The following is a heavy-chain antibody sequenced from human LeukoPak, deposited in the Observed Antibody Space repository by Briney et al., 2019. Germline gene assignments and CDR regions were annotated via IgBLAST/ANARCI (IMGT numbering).Heavy chain of an antibody. CDR2: IKHDGSEK. CDR1: GFTFSSYW. V-gene: IGHV3-7*01. Sequence: PGGSLGLSCAASGFTFSSYWMSWVRQAPGKGLEWVANIKHDGSEKYYVDSVQGRFTISRDNAKNSLYLKMNSLRAEDTAVYYCARDQGDIVVVPTARADYFDYWGQGTLVTVSS. CDR3: ARDQGDIVVVPTARADYFDY. J-gene: IGHJ4*02. D-gene: IGHD2-2*01.